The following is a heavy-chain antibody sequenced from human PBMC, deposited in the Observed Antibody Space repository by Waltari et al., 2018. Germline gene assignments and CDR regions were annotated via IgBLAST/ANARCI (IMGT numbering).Heavy chain of an antibody. CDR2: INPHDGGT. D-gene: IGHD3-16*01. CDR3: ARSYSDKDSFDI. V-gene: IGHV1-2*06. J-gene: IGHJ3*02. Sequence: QVQPDQSGAEVKKPGVPVKVSCKASGYRFPGYFMHWVRQAPGPGLEWMGRINPHDGGTDYAQKFQGRVTMTRDTSISTAYMELGSLRSDDTAVYYCARSYSDKDSFDIWGQGTTVTVSS. CDR1: GYRFPGYF.